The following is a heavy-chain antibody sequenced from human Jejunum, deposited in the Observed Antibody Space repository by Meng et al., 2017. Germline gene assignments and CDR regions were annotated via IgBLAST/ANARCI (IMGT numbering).Heavy chain of an antibody. CDR1: GGSISSSSYY. D-gene: IGHD2-21*01. J-gene: IGHJ5*02. Sequence: QLQVQESGPGLVKPSEILSLTCTVSGGSISSSSYYWGWIRQPPGKGLEWIGTMYYHGSTYYNPSLKSRVTISVDTSKNQFSLKLSSVTAADTAVYYCARPHTSAWGQGTLVTVSS. V-gene: IGHV4-39*01. CDR3: ARPHTSA. CDR2: MYYHGST.